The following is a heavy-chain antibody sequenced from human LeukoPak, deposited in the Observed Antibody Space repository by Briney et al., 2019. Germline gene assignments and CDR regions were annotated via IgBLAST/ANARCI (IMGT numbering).Heavy chain of an antibody. Sequence: GGSLRLSCAASGFTFSSYEMNWVRQAPGKGLEWVSYISSSGSTIYYADSVKGRFTISRDNAKNSLYLQMNSLRAEDTAVYYCARGGGEPYYYYMDVWGKGTTVTISS. CDR3: ARGGGEPYYYYMDV. CDR2: ISSSGSTI. J-gene: IGHJ6*03. V-gene: IGHV3-48*03. D-gene: IGHD4-17*01. CDR1: GFTFSSYE.